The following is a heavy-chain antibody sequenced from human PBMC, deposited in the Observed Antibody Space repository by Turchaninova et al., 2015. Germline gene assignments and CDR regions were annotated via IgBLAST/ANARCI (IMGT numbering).Heavy chain of an antibody. J-gene: IGHJ5*02. CDR3: TRARGGDNRFDP. V-gene: IGHV3-7*04. CDR1: GFPFSPYW. D-gene: IGHD3-16*01. Sequence: EVQLVESGGGLVQPGGSLRLSCAASGFPFSPYWMSWVRQAPEKGLEWVANIKQDGSEKYYIDSVKGRFTISRDNVKNSLYLQMNSLRVEDTAVYYCTRARGGDNRFDPWGQGTLVIVSS. CDR2: IKQDGSEK.